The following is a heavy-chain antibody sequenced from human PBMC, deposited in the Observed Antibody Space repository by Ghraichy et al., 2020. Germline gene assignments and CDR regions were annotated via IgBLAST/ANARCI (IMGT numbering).Heavy chain of an antibody. Sequence: ASVKVSCKASGYTFTNYAMNWVRQAPGQGLEWMGWINTNTGNPTYAQGFTGRFVFSLDTSVSTAYLQISSLKAEDTAVYYCARDPGGLRYFDWLLPQTDWGQGTLVTVSS. CDR1: GYTFTNYA. V-gene: IGHV7-4-1*02. CDR2: INTNTGNP. J-gene: IGHJ4*02. CDR3: ARDPGGLRYFDWLLPQTD. D-gene: IGHD3-9*01.